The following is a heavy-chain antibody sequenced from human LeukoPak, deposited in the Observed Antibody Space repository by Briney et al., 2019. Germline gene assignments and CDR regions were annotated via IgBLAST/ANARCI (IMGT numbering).Heavy chain of an antibody. J-gene: IGHJ5*02. Sequence: SGTLSLTCTVSGGSISSYYWSWIRQPPGKGLEWIGYIYTSGSTNYNPSLKSRVTISVDTSKNQFSLKLSSVTAADTAVYYCARLSRGRHGWFDPWGQGTLVTVSS. CDR3: ARLSRGRHGWFDP. CDR2: IYTSGST. CDR1: GGSISSYY. V-gene: IGHV4-4*09.